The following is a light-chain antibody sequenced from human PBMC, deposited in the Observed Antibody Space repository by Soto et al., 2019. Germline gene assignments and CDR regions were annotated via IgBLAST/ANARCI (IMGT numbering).Light chain of an antibody. V-gene: IGKV3-11*01. CDR3: QQRSNWPPFT. CDR1: QTVSFY. J-gene: IGKJ3*01. Sequence: EIVLTQSPATLSLSPGERATLSCRASQTVSFYLAWYQQKPGQAPRLLIYDASKSATCTPARFSGSGSGTDFTLTSSSLEPEDFAVYYCQQRSNWPPFTFGPGTKVDIK. CDR2: DAS.